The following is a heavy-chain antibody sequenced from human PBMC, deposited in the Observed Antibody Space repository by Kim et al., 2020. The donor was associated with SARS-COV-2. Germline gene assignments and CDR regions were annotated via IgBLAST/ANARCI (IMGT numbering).Heavy chain of an antibody. J-gene: IGHJ5*01. D-gene: IGHD2-15*01. CDR3: AKKATMVRTTPTNWFDS. CDR1: GFTFSQYV. V-gene: IGHV3-23*01. Sequence: GGSLRLSCAASGFTFSQYVMNWVRQAPGKGLEWVSTITDGDTTYYADSVKGRFSISRDNSKNTLYLQMNSLRAEDTAIYYCAKKATMVRTTPTNWFDSWGQGTLVTISS. CDR2: ITDGDTT.